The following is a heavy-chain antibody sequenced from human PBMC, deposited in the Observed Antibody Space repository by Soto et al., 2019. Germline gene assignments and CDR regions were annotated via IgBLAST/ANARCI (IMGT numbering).Heavy chain of an antibody. Sequence: ATVKVSCKSSGYTFTSYGISWVRQAPGQGLEWMGWISAYNGNTNYAQKLQDRVTTTTDTSTSTAYMELRSLRSDDTAVDYCARDRMTIFGEQADDFEPWGQGTMVTV. CDR3: ARDRMTIFGEQADDFEP. D-gene: IGHD3-3*01. V-gene: IGHV1-18*01. CDR2: ISAYNGNT. J-gene: IGHJ3*01. CDR1: GYTFTSYG.